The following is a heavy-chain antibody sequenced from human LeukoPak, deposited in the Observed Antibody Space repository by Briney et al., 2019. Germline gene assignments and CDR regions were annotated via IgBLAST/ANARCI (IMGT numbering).Heavy chain of an antibody. CDR3: ARDSNNYYYYMDV. Sequence: GGSLRLSCAASGFTFSSYWMSWVRQAPGKGLEWVVKIKQDGSEKYYVDSVKGRFTISRDNAKNSLYLQMNSLRAEDTSVYYCARDSNNYYYYMDVWDKGTTVTVSS. J-gene: IGHJ6*03. CDR1: GFTFSSYW. V-gene: IGHV3-7*01. D-gene: IGHD3-3*02. CDR2: IKQDGSEK.